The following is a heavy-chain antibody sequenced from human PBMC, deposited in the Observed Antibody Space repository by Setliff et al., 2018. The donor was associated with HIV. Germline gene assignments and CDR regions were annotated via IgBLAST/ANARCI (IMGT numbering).Heavy chain of an antibody. V-gene: IGHV4-4*02. CDR2: IYHGGST. J-gene: IGHJ3*02. CDR1: GGSISSSNW. CDR3: VETDYTSSWSPDAFHI. Sequence: SETLSLTCAVSGGSISSSNWWSWVRQPPGKGLEWIGEIYHGGSTNYNPSLKSRVTISVDKSKNQFSLKLASVTAADTAVYYCVETDYTSSWSPDAFHIWGQGTMVTVSS. D-gene: IGHD6-13*01.